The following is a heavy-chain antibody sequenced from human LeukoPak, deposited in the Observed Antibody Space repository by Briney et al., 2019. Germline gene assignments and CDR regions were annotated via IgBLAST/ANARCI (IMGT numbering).Heavy chain of an antibody. CDR2: ISSNGDTI. Sequence: GGSLRLSCAASGFTFSDYFMSWIRQAPGKGLEWVSYISSNGDTIYYADSVKGRFTISRDNAENSLYLQMNSLRAEDTAVYYCARDLGYCTNGVCHTRFDYWGQGTLVAVSS. CDR3: ARDLGYCTNGVCHTRFDY. V-gene: IGHV3-11*01. D-gene: IGHD2-8*01. J-gene: IGHJ4*02. CDR1: GFTFSDYF.